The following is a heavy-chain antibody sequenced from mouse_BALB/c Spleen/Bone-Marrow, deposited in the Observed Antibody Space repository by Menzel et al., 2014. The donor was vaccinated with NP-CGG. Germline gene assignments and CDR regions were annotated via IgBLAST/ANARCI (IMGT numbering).Heavy chain of an antibody. Sequence: EVQLQQSGGGLVQPGGSMKLSCVASGFTFSTYWMSWVRQSPEKGLGWVAEIRLKSDNYATHYAESVKGKFTISRDDSKSRLYLQMNSLRAEDTGIYYCTDGGTTVGFAYWGQGTLVTVSA. CDR3: TDGGTTVGFAY. D-gene: IGHD1-1*01. CDR1: GFTFSTYW. CDR2: IRLKSDNYAT. J-gene: IGHJ3*01. V-gene: IGHV6-3*01.